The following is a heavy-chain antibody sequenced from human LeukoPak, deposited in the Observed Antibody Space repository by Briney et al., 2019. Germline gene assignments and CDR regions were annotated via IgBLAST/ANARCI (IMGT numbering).Heavy chain of an antibody. V-gene: IGHV4-31*03. CDR3: ARSAGTGPRIDY. CDR2: IYYSGST. J-gene: IGHJ4*02. CDR1: GGSISSGGYS. D-gene: IGHD1-1*01. Sequence: PSETLSLTCTVSGGSISSGGYSWSWIRQHPGKGLEWIGYIYYSGSTYYNPSLKSRVTISVDTSKNQFSLKLSSVTAADTAVYYCARSAGTGPRIDYWGQGTLVTVSS.